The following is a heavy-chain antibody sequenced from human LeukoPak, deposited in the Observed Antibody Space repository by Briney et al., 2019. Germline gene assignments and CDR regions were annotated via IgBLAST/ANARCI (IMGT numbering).Heavy chain of an antibody. CDR2: ISGSGGST. V-gene: IGHV3-23*01. D-gene: IGHD3-10*01. CDR1: GFTFSSYA. CDR3: ATDGGLLRFGGLRH. Sequence: GSLRLSCAASGFTFSSYAMSWVRQAPGKGLEWVSAISGSGGSTYYADSVKGRFTISRDNSKNTLYLQMNSLRAEDTAVYYCATDGGLLRFGGLRHWGQGTPGNGSS. J-gene: IGHJ4*02.